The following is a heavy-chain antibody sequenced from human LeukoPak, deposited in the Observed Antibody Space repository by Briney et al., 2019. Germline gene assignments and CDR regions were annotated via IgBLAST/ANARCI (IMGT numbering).Heavy chain of an antibody. V-gene: IGHV4-39*01. Sequence: SETLSLTCVVSGGSISGSSHYWGWVRQPPGKGPEWIGSIHYSGITYYSPSLKSPVTISVDTSKNPFSLKLTSVTAADTAVYYCARHLDYYGSGSYLGLWGQGTQVTVSS. CDR1: GGSISGSSHY. D-gene: IGHD3-10*01. J-gene: IGHJ4*02. CDR3: ARHLDYYGSGSYLGL. CDR2: IHYSGIT.